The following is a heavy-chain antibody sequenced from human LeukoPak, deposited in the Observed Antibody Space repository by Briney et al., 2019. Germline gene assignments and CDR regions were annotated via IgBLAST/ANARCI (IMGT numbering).Heavy chain of an antibody. Sequence: PGGSLRLSCAASGFTVSRNYMSWVRQAPGKGPEWVSSITSSSSYIYYADSVKGRFTISRDNAKNSLYLQMDSLRVEDTAVYYCARDPYSGSYGPYYYYYMDVWGKGTTVTISS. J-gene: IGHJ6*03. CDR3: ARDPYSGSYGPYYYYYMDV. V-gene: IGHV3-21*06. CDR2: ITSSSSYI. CDR1: GFTVSRNY. D-gene: IGHD1-26*01.